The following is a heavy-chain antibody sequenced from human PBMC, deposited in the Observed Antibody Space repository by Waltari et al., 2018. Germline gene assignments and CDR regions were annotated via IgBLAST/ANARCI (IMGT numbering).Heavy chain of an antibody. V-gene: IGHV3-7*01. D-gene: IGHD3-10*01. CDR1: GFTFSSYW. CDR3: AREASELWFGELLNDAFDI. J-gene: IGHJ3*02. Sequence: EVQLVESGGGLVQPGGSLRLSCAASGFTFSSYWMGWVRQAPGKGLEWVANIKHDGREEYYVDCVNGRFTISRDNAKNSLYLQMNSLRAEDTAVYYCAREASELWFGELLNDAFDIWGQGTMVTVSS. CDR2: IKHDGREE.